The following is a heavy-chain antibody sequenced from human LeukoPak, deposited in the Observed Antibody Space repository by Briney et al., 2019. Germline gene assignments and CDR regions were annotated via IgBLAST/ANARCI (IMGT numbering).Heavy chain of an antibody. CDR1: GGSISSGDYY. CDR2: IYYSGST. V-gene: IGHV4-30-4*01. CDR3: ARVGWLQLGGGFDY. D-gene: IGHD5-24*01. Sequence: SQTPSLTCTVSGGSISSGDYYWSWIRQPPGKGLEWIGYIYYSGSTYYNPSLKSRVTISVDTSKNQFSLKLSSVTAADTAVYYCARVGWLQLGGGFDYWGQGTLVTVSS. J-gene: IGHJ4*02.